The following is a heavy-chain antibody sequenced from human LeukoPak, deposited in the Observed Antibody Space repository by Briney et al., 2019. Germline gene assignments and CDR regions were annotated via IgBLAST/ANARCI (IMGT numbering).Heavy chain of an antibody. D-gene: IGHD3-22*01. CDR2: IAYAGTNI. CDR1: QFTFNIYP. Sequence: GGILRLSCAASQFTFNIYPMHWVRQAPGKGLEWVATIAYAGTNIFYAASVRGRFTISRDNSKSALFLEMNSLRGEDTAVYYCAREPYDISGYGMDVWGQGTMVTVSS. J-gene: IGHJ6*02. CDR3: AREPYDISGYGMDV. V-gene: IGHV3-30-3*01.